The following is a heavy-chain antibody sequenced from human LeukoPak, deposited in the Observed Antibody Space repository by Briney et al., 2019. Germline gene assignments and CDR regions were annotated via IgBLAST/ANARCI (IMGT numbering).Heavy chain of an antibody. Sequence: TGGSLRLSCAASGFTFSSYDMDWVRQAPGKGLEWVSAISGSGGSTYYADSVKGRFTISRDNSKNTLYLQMNSLRAEDTAVYYCAKVTRMITFGGANPYYFDYWGQGTLVTVSS. J-gene: IGHJ4*02. CDR2: ISGSGGST. D-gene: IGHD3-16*01. V-gene: IGHV3-23*01. CDR3: AKVTRMITFGGANPYYFDY. CDR1: GFTFSSYD.